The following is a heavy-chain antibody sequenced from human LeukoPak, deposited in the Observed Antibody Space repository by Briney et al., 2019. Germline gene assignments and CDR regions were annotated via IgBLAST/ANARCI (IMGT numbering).Heavy chain of an antibody. D-gene: IGHD2-15*01. V-gene: IGHV4-59*12. J-gene: IGHJ5*02. CDR3: ARSYSVVVAAMGGWFDP. Sequence: SETLSLTCTVSGGSISSYYWSWIRQPPGKGLEWIGYIYYSGSTNYNPSLKSRVSISVDTSKNQFSLKLSSVTAADTAVYYCARSYSVVVAAMGGWFDPWGQGTLVTVSS. CDR1: GGSISSYY. CDR2: IYYSGST.